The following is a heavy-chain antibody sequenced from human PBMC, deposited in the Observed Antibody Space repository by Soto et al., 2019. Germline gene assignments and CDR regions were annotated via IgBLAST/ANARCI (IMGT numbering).Heavy chain of an antibody. CDR2: ISAYNGNT. J-gene: IGHJ4*02. CDR1: GYTFTSYG. CDR3: ARDCFSRGGSCCYDY. V-gene: IGHV1-18*01. Sequence: ASVKVSCKASGYTFTSYGISWVRQAPGQGLEWMGWISAYNGNTNYAQKLQGRVTMTTDTSTSTAYMELRSLRSDDTAVYYCARDCFSRGGSCCYDYGGEGPLVTVSS. D-gene: IGHD2-15*01.